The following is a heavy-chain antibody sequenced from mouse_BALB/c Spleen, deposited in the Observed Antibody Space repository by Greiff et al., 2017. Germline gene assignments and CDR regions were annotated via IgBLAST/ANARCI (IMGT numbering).Heavy chain of an antibody. D-gene: IGHD1-1*01. Sequence: EVKLEESGPGLVKPSQSLSLTCTVTGYSITSDYAWNWIRQFPGNKLEWMGYISYSGSTSYNPSLKSRISITRDTSKNQFFLQLNSVTTEDTATYYCASSYYYGSSYGAMDYWGQGTSVTVSS. V-gene: IGHV3-2*02. J-gene: IGHJ4*01. CDR3: ASSYYYGSSYGAMDY. CDR1: GYSITSDYA. CDR2: ISYSGST.